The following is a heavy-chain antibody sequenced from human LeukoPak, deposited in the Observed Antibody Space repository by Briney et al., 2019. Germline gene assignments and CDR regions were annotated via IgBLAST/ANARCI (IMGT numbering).Heavy chain of an antibody. V-gene: IGHV3-23*01. J-gene: IGHJ4*02. CDR2: ISGSGGGT. Sequence: QAGGSLRLSCAASGFTVSSNYMSWVRQAPGKGLEWVSAISGSGGGTYYADSVKGRFTISRDNSKNTLYLQMNSLRAEDTAVYYCAKDHPELLFTGAAGTGFDYWGQGTLVTVSS. CDR3: AKDHPELLFTGAAGTGFDY. D-gene: IGHD6-13*01. CDR1: GFTVSSNY.